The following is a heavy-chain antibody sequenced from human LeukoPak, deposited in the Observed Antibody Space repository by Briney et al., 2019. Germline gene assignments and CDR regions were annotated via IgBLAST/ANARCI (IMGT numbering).Heavy chain of an antibody. Sequence: AGGSLRLSCAASGFVFSSYGMHWVRQAPGKGLGWVAVIWYDGSNKYYADSVKGRFTISRDNSKNTLYLQMNSLRAEDTAVYYCARDEQTYYYDSSGYYPDYWGQGTLVTVSS. CDR1: GFVFSSYG. D-gene: IGHD3-22*01. CDR3: ARDEQTYYYDSSGYYPDY. CDR2: IWYDGSNK. J-gene: IGHJ4*02. V-gene: IGHV3-33*01.